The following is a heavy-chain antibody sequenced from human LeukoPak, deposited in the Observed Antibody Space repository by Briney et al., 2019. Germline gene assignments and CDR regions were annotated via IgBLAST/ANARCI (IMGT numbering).Heavy chain of an antibody. CDR3: ARARSFGGNSGVVAFDI. V-gene: IGHV3-11*05. D-gene: IGHD4-23*01. J-gene: IGHJ3*02. CDR1: GFTFSVYY. CDR2: MSNGGSST. Sequence: PGGSLRLSCAPSGFTFSVYYMSWIPQAPGRGLEWLSYMSNGGSSTKYADSVKGRFTISRDNAKNSLYLQMNSLRADDTAVYYCARARSFGGNSGVVAFDIWGQGSMVTVSS.